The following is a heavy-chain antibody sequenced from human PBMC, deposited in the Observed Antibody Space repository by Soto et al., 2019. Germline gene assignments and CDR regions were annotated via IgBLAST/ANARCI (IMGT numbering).Heavy chain of an antibody. Sequence: QITLKESGPTLVKPTQTLTLTCTFSGFSLSTSGVGVGWIRQPPGKALEWLALIYWDDDKRYSPSLKSRLTITKDTSKNQVVLTMTNMDPVDTATYYCAHRRAYYGSGSYDAFDPWGQGTLVTVSS. V-gene: IGHV2-5*02. CDR1: GFSLSTSGVG. CDR3: AHRRAYYGSGSYDAFDP. D-gene: IGHD3-10*01. CDR2: IYWDDDK. J-gene: IGHJ5*02.